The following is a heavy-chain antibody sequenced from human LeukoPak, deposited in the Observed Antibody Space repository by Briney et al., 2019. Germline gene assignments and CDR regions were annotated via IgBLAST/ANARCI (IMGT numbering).Heavy chain of an antibody. CDR3: ARDGRDAFDI. D-gene: IGHD1-1*01. Sequence: GGSLRLSCAASGFTLSSYSMNWVRQAPGKGLEWVSYISSSSSTIYYADSVKGRFTISRDNSKNTLYLQMNSLRAEDTAVYYCARDGRDAFDIWGQGTMVTVSS. J-gene: IGHJ3*02. V-gene: IGHV3-48*01. CDR2: ISSSSSTI. CDR1: GFTLSSYS.